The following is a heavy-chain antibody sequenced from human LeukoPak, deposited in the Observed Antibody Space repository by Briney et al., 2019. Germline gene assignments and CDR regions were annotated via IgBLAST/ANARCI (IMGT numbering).Heavy chain of an antibody. V-gene: IGHV4-4*02. D-gene: IGHD3-3*01. CDR3: AREGGFSRPLDY. J-gene: IGHJ4*02. Sequence: WETLSLTCDVSGGSVTSTNWWTWVPQPPGEGVEGIGEVHLDGRTNYNSSLKSRLIMSVDLPANHISLKLTYVTAADTAVYYCAREGGFSRPLDYSGQGTLVTVSS. CDR1: GGSVTSTNW. CDR2: VHLDGRT.